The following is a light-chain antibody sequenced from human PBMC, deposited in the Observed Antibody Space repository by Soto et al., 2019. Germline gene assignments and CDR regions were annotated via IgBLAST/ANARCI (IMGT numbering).Light chain of an antibody. J-gene: IGKJ2*01. Sequence: IQLTQSPTSLSASVGDSVTFTCRASQSIRNFLNWYQHKPGKAPKLVIYAASSLLSGVPSRFSGSGSGTDFTLTITTLQPEDFATYYCQQSYRSPYTFAQGTNLEIK. CDR3: QQSYRSPYT. CDR1: QSIRNF. V-gene: IGKV1-39*01. CDR2: AAS.